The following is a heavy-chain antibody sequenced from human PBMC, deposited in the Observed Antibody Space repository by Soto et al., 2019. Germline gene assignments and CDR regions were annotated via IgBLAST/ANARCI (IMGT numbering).Heavy chain of an antibody. J-gene: IGHJ5*02. CDR3: ARDNGIEGSFDP. CDR1: GFTFSTYS. CDR2: ITFSSSTT. V-gene: IGHV3-48*02. Sequence: LRLSCAASGFTFSTYSMNWVRQAPGKGLEWIAYITFSSSTTFYADSVKGRFTISRDNAKNSLYLQMNSLRDEDTCVYYCARDNGIEGSFDPWGQGTLVTVSS.